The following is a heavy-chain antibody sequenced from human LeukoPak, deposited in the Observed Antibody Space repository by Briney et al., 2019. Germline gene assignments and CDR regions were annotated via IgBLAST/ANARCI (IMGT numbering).Heavy chain of an antibody. V-gene: IGHV3-23*01. D-gene: IGHD2-2*01. J-gene: IGHJ4*02. CDR3: AKDRSSSTSCSNY. CDR2: VTGSTSNT. CDR1: GFNFSNYA. Sequence: QPGGSLRLSCAASGFNFSNYAMTWVRQAPGKGLEWVSAVTGSTSNTFYADSVKGRSTISRDNSKNMLYLEMNSLRVEDTAIYYCAKDRSSSTSCSNYWGRGTLVTVSS.